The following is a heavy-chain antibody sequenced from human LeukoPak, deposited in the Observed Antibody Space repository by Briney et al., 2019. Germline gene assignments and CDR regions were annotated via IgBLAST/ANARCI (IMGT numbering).Heavy chain of an antibody. CDR3: ARASMYYYGMDV. CDR1: GYTFTGYY. J-gene: IGHJ6*02. Sequence: ASVTVSCTASGYTFTGYYMHWVRQAPGQGLEWMGGIIPIFGTANYAQKFQGRVTITADESTSTAYMELSSLRSEDTAVYYCARASMYYYGMDVWAKGPRSPSP. CDR2: IIPIFGTA. V-gene: IGHV1-69*13.